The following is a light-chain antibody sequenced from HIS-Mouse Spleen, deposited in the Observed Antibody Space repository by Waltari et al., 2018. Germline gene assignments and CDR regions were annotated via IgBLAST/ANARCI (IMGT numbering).Light chain of an antibody. J-gene: IGLJ2*01. V-gene: IGLV3-19*01. CDR2: GKN. CDR3: NSRDSSGNHVV. Sequence: SSELTQDPAVSVALGQAGRVTCQGGSLRSYYASWYQQKPGQAPVLVIYGKNNRPSGIPDRFSGSSSGNTASLTITGAQAEDEADYYCNSRDSSGNHVVFGGGTKLTVL. CDR1: SLRSYY.